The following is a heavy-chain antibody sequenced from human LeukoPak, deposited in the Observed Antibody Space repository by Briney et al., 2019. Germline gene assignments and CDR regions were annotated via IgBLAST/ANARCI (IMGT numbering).Heavy chain of an antibody. V-gene: IGHV4-34*01. J-gene: IGHJ4*02. CDR2: INHSGST. CDR3: ARLGEHNGYFDWLLTSGGVWYFDY. CDR1: GGSFSGYY. D-gene: IGHD3-9*01. Sequence: SETLSLTCAVYGGSFSGYYWSWIRQPPGKGLEWIGEINHSGSTNYNPPLKSRVTISVDTSKNQFSLKLSSVTAADTAVYYCARLGEHNGYFDWLLTSGGVWYFDYWGQGTLVTVSS.